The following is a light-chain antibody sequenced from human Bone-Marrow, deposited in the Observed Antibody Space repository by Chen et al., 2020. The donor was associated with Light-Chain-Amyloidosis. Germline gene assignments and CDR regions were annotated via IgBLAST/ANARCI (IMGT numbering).Light chain of an antibody. CDR2: RDT. CDR3: QSADSSGTYEVI. J-gene: IGLJ2*01. Sequence: SYELTQPPSASLSPGQTTRLTCSGDALPTKYAYWYQQKPGQAPVLVIQRDTERPSGISERFSGSSSGTTATLTISGVQAEDEADYHCQSADSSGTYEVIFGGGTKLTVL. CDR1: ALPTKY. V-gene: IGLV3-25*03.